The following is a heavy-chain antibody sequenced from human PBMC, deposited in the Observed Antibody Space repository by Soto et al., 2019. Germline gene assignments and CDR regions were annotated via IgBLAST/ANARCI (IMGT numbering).Heavy chain of an antibody. J-gene: IGHJ6*02. CDR2: IYHSGST. CDR3: ARGRYDYVWGSYYYYYYGMDV. V-gene: IGHV4-30-2*01. D-gene: IGHD3-16*01. CDR1: GGSISSGGYS. Sequence: SETLSLTCAVSGGSISSGGYSWSWIRQPPGKGLEWIGYIYHSGSTYYNPSLKSRVTISVDRSKNQFSLKLSSVTAADTAVYYCARGRYDYVWGSYYYYYYGMDVWGQGTTVTV.